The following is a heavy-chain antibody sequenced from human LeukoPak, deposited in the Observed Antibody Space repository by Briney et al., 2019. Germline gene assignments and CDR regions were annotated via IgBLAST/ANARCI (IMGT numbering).Heavy chain of an antibody. D-gene: IGHD3-22*01. CDR1: GFTFSSYG. V-gene: IGHV3-33*01. Sequence: PGGSLRLSCAASGFTFSSYGMHWVRQAPGKGLEWVAVIWYDGSNKYYADSVKGRFTISRDNSKNTLYLQMNSLRAEDTAVYYCARDPYYYDSSGYFHFWGQGTLVTVSS. J-gene: IGHJ4*02. CDR3: ARDPYYYDSSGYFHF. CDR2: IWYDGSNK.